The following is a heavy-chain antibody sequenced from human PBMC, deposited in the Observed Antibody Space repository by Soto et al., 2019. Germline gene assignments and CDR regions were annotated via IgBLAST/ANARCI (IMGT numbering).Heavy chain of an antibody. CDR2: LNWHGSST. V-gene: IGHV3-20*04. CDR3: VRELGPDSTIDYYYYYCFDV. CDR1: GFTFDDYA. J-gene: IGHJ6*03. Sequence: EVQLVESGGGAIRPGGSLRLSCEASGFTFDDYAMSWVRQAPGKGLEWVSGLNWHGSSTGYADFVKCRFTISRDNAKNSLYLHLNRLRAEDSALYYCVRELGPDSTIDYYYYYCFDVWGKGTTVIVSS. D-gene: IGHD1-1*01.